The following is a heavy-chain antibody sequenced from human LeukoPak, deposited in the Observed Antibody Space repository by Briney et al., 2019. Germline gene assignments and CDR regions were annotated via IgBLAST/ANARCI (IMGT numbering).Heavy chain of an antibody. CDR1: GFTFSSYE. V-gene: IGHV3-48*03. CDR2: ISSSGSTI. J-gene: IGHJ4*02. Sequence: GGSLRLSCAASGFTFSSYEMNWVRQAPGKGLEWVSYISSSGSTIYYADSVKGRFTISRDNAKNSLYLQMNSLRAEDTAVYYCARENGDLFDYWGQGTLVTVSS. D-gene: IGHD4-17*01. CDR3: ARENGDLFDY.